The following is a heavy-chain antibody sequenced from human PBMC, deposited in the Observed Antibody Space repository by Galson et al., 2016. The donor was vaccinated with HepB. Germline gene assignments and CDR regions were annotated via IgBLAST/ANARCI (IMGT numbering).Heavy chain of an antibody. CDR2: IFYSGST. D-gene: IGHD4-17*01. J-gene: IGHJ3*02. CDR3: ARVTAVTYDSFDI. CDR1: GASLTSYY. Sequence: ETLSLTCAVSGASLTSYYWHWIRQPPGKGLEWIGYIFYSGSTKYNPSLNSRVTISLGTTKNQFSLQLSSVTAADTAVYYCARVTAVTYDSFDIWGQETMVTVSS. V-gene: IGHV4-59*01.